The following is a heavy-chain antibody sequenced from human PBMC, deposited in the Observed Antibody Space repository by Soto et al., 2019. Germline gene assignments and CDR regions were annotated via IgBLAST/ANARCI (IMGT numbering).Heavy chain of an antibody. Sequence: GGSLRLSCAASGFTFDDYAMHWVRQAPGKGLEWVSGISWNSGSIGYADSVKGRFTISRDNAKNSLYLQMNSLRAEDTALYYCAKSRYFDWLLSDFDYWGQGTLVTVSS. CDR3: AKSRYFDWLLSDFDY. J-gene: IGHJ4*02. D-gene: IGHD3-9*01. CDR2: ISWNSGSI. V-gene: IGHV3-9*01. CDR1: GFTFDDYA.